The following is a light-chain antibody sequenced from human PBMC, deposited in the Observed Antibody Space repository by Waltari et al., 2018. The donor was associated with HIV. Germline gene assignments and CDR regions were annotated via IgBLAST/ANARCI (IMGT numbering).Light chain of an antibody. J-gene: IGKJ2*01. CDR3: QQYYLVPYT. Sequence: DVVMTQSPDSLTVSVGERATLNCKSSQSLLYGSNNKNYLAWYQQSPGNRPKLLIYWASTRQSGVPDRVSGSGSGTDFSLTISSLQAEDVAVYYCQQYYLVPYTFGQGTKLEIK. V-gene: IGKV4-1*01. CDR1: QSLLYGSNNKNY. CDR2: WAS.